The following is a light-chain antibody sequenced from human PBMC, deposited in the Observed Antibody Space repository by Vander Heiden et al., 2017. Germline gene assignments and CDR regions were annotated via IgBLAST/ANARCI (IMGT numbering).Light chain of an antibody. Sequence: EIVLTQSPATLSLSPGARATLSCRPSQSVSSNLALYQQKPGQAPRLLIYGASTRATGIPARFSGSGSGTEFTLTISSLQSEDFAVYYCQQYNNWPPWTFGQGTKVEIK. CDR3: QQYNNWPPWT. V-gene: IGKV3-15*01. CDR2: GAS. CDR1: QSVSSN. J-gene: IGKJ1*01.